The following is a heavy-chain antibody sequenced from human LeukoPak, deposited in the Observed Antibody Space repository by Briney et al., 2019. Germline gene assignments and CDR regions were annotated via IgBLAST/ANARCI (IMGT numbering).Heavy chain of an antibody. CDR3: ARGVGLTYSDREGLRGYFDY. CDR2: IYQSGIT. Sequence: PSGTLSLTCAVSGGSISNSNWLSWVRQPPGKGLEWIGEIYQSGITNYNPSLKSRVSISVDKSKNQISLNLNSVTAADTAVYYCARGVGLTYSDREGLRGYFDYWGQGTLVTVSS. CDR1: GGSISNSNW. V-gene: IGHV4-4*02. J-gene: IGHJ4*02. D-gene: IGHD3-22*01.